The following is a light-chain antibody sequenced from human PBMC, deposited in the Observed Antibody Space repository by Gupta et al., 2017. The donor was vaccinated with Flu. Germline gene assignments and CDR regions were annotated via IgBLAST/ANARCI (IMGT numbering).Light chain of an antibody. V-gene: IGLV3-1*01. Sequence: SYELTQPPSVSVSPGQTASISCSGDKLGDKYASWYQQKPGQSPVLVIYQDSKRPAGIPGRFSASNSGNTATLTISGTQAMDEGDYYCQASDGITLYVFGTGTKVTVL. CDR2: QDS. J-gene: IGLJ1*01. CDR1: KLGDKY. CDR3: QASDGITLYV.